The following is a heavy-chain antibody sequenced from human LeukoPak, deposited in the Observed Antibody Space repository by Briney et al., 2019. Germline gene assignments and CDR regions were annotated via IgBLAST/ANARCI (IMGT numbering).Heavy chain of an antibody. V-gene: IGHV1-18*01. D-gene: IGHD3-10*01. J-gene: IGHJ3*02. CDR3: ARRFGELLSGAFDI. CDR2: ISGYNGNT. CDR1: GYTFTNYG. Sequence: GASVKVSCKASGYTFTNYGISWVRQAPGQGLEWMGWISGYNGNTNYAQKLQGRVIMTTDTFTSTAYMELRSLRSDDTAVYYCARRFGELLSGAFDIWGQGTMVTVSS.